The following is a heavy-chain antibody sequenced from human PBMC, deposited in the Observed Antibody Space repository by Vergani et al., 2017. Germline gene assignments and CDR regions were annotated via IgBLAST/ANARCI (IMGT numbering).Heavy chain of an antibody. CDR3: ARSWPQTSNYYYYYYMDV. CDR1: GGTFSSYA. J-gene: IGHJ6*03. Sequence: QVQLVQSGAEVKKPGSSVKVSCKASGGTFSSYAISWVRQAPGQGLEWMGGIIPIFGTANYAQKFQGRVTITADESTSTAYMELSSLRSEDTAVYYWARSWPQTSNYYYYYYMDVWGKGTTVTVSS. D-gene: IGHD2-21*01. V-gene: IGHV1-69*12. CDR2: IIPIFGTA.